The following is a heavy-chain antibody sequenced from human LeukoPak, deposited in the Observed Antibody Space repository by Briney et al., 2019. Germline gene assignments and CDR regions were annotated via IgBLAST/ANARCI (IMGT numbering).Heavy chain of an antibody. Sequence: ETLSLTCAVYGGSFSGYYWSWIRQPPGKGLEWIGEINHSGSTNYNPSLKSRVTISVDTSKNQFSLKLSSVIAADTAVYYCARGRVEGGWTPSRLFDPWGQGTLVTVSS. CDR3: ARGRVEGGWTPSRLFDP. V-gene: IGHV4-34*01. CDR1: GGSFSGYY. CDR2: INHSGST. D-gene: IGHD6-19*01. J-gene: IGHJ5*02.